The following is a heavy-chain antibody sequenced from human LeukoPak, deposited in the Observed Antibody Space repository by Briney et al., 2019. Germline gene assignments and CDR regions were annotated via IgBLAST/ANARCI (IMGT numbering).Heavy chain of an antibody. CDR2: ISGSGGST. D-gene: IGHD5-18*01. CDR1: GFTISSYA. J-gene: IGHJ4*02. CDR3: ANRFTYGGY. V-gene: IGHV3-23*01. Sequence: GGSLRLSCAASGFTISSYAMTWVRQAPGKGLEWVSSISGSGGSTYYADPVKGRFIISRDNLKNTMYLQMNSLRSEDTAVYYCANRFTYGGYWGQGTLVTVSS.